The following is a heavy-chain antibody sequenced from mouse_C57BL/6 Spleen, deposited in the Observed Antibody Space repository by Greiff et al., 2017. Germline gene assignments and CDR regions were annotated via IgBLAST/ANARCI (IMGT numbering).Heavy chain of an antibody. CDR1: GFTFSSYA. D-gene: IGHD3-2*02. J-gene: IGHJ4*01. CDR3: ARVGTAQASMDY. V-gene: IGHV5-4*03. Sequence: DVKLVESGGGLVKPGGSLKLSCAASGFTFSSYAMSWVRQTPEKRLEWVATISDGGSYTYYPDNVKGRFTISRDNAKNNLYLQMSHLKSEDTAMYYCARVGTAQASMDYWGQGTSVTVSS. CDR2: ISDGGSYT.